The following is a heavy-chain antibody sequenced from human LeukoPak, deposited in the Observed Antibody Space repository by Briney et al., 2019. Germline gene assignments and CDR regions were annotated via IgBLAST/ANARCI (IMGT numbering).Heavy chain of an antibody. Sequence: SQTLSLTCTVSGGSISSGDYYWGWIRQPPGKGLEWIGSIYYSGSTYYNPSLKSRVTISVDTSKNQFSLKLSSVTAADTAVYYCARHVNQDIVVVPAAIEDYWGQGTLVTVSS. D-gene: IGHD2-2*01. J-gene: IGHJ4*02. CDR3: ARHVNQDIVVVPAAIEDY. CDR2: IYYSGST. CDR1: GGSISSGDYY. V-gene: IGHV4-39*01.